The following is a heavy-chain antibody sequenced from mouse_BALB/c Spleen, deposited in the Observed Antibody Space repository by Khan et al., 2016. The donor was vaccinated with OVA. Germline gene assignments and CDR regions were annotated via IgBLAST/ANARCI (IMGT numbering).Heavy chain of an antibody. CDR1: GFTFSSYA. J-gene: IGHJ2*01. D-gene: IGHD1-1*01. Sequence: QLVESGGGLVKPGGSLKLSCAASGFTFSSYALSWVRQTPEKRLEWVATISSGGSYTYYPGSVKGRFTISRDNARNTLYLQMSRLSSEDNAMYYCARTPGYYGSNYFDYWGQGSTLTVSS. CDR2: ISSGGSYT. CDR3: ARTPGYYGSNYFDY. V-gene: IGHV5-9-3*01.